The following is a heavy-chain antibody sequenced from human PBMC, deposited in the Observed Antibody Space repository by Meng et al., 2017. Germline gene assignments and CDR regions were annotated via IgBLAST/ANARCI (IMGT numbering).Heavy chain of an antibody. CDR3: ARDAPYYGSGSYFDY. D-gene: IGHD3-10*01. J-gene: IGHJ4*02. Sequence: QVELVKSGVRLKKPWASVNVSCKASGYTFTSYAMNWVRQAPGQGLEWMGWINTNTGNPTYAQGFTGRFVFSLDTSVSTAYLQISSLKAEDTAVYYCARDAPYYGSGSYFDYWGQGTLVTVSS. CDR1: GYTFTSYA. CDR2: INTNTGNP. V-gene: IGHV7-4-1*02.